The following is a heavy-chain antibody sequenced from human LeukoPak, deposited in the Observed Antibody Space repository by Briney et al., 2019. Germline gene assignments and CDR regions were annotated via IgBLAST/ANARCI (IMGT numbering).Heavy chain of an antibody. V-gene: IGHV3-23*01. CDR2: IRAGGGTT. CDR3: AKDSYKWNYGLYDY. Sequence: GGSLRLSCADSGFTFSSYAMSWVRQAPGKGLQWVSGIRAGGGTTYYADSVKGRFTISRDSSKNTVYLQMNSLRAEDTAIYYCAKDSYKWNYGLYDYWGHGTLVTVSS. J-gene: IGHJ4*01. CDR1: GFTFSSYA. D-gene: IGHD1-7*01.